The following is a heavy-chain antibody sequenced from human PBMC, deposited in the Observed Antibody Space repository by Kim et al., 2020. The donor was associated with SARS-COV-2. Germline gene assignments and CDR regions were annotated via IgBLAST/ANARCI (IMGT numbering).Heavy chain of an antibody. J-gene: IGHJ3*02. D-gene: IGHD3-16*01. Sequence: SVKVSCKASGGTFSSYAISWVRQAPGQGLEWMGGIIPIFGTANYAQKFQGRVTITADESTSTAYMELSSLRSEDTAVYYCARGGVFGQRLDAFDIWGQGTMVTVSS. CDR1: GGTFSSYA. CDR3: ARGGVFGQRLDAFDI. V-gene: IGHV1-69*13. CDR2: IIPIFGTA.